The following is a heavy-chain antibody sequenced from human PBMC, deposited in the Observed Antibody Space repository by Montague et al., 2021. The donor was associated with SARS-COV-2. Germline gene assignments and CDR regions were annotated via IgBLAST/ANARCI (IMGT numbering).Heavy chain of an antibody. CDR1: GGSFSTYY. J-gene: IGHJ6*02. CDR3: ARDQTVLEWIWYGMDV. D-gene: IGHD3-3*01. Sequence: SETLSLTCAVYGGSFSTYYWAWIRQSPGKGLEWIGNIDHSGNNXXXPSXXXRVSTSVDTSSSQFSLYLTSVTAADAAVYYCARDQTVLEWIWYGMDVWGPGTTVTVSS. V-gene: IGHV4-34*01. CDR2: IDHSGNN.